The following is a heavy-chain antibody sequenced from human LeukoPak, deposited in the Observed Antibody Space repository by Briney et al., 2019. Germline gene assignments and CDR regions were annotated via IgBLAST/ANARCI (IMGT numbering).Heavy chain of an antibody. V-gene: IGHV4-59*01. CDR1: GGSISSYY. CDR2: VYYSGST. D-gene: IGHD2-21*01. J-gene: IGHJ2*01. Sequence: PSETLSLTCIVSGGSISSYYWSWIRQPPGKGLEWIGYVYYSGSTKYNPSLKSRITISVDTSKNQFSLKLTSVTAADTAVYYCATGPALGFIANFGLWGRGTLVTVSS. CDR3: ATGPALGFIANFGL.